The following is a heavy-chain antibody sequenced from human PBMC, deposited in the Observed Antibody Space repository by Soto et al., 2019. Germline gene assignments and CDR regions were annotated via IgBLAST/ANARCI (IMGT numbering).Heavy chain of an antibody. CDR2: ISGSGGST. CDR1: GFTFSSYA. V-gene: IGHV3-23*01. J-gene: IGHJ4*02. D-gene: IGHD3-9*01. Sequence: GGSLRLSCAASGFTFSSYAMSWVRQAPGKGLEWVSAISGSGGSTYYADSVKGRFTISRDNSKNTLYLQMNSLRAEDTAVYYCAKDGLRYFDWLSRTYFDYWGQGTLVTVSS. CDR3: AKDGLRYFDWLSRTYFDY.